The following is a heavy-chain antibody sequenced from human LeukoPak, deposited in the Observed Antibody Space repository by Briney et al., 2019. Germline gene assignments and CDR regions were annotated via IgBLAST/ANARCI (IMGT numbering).Heavy chain of an antibody. Sequence: SETLSLTCAVYGGSFSGYYWSWIRQPPGKGLEWIGEINHSASTNYNPSLKSRVTISVDTSKNQFSLKLSSVTAADTAVYYCARGGGYSYGFGIVATPRPRAYYFDYWGQGTLVTVSS. J-gene: IGHJ4*02. V-gene: IGHV4-34*01. D-gene: IGHD5-12*01. CDR1: GGSFSGYY. CDR3: ARGGGYSYGFGIVATPRPRAYYFDY. CDR2: INHSAST.